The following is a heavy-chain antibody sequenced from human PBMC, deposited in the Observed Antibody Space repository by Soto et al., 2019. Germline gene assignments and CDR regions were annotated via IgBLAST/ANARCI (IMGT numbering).Heavy chain of an antibody. Sequence: LRLSCAASGFTFTNYAMGWVRQAPGKGLEWVSVVSSGGSTYYADSVTGRFTVSRDNSKNTLSLQMNSLRAEDTAVYYCAKRRGAGGHFDYWGQGALVTVSA. D-gene: IGHD2-15*01. CDR3: AKRRGAGGHFDY. V-gene: IGHV3-23*01. CDR1: GFTFTNYA. CDR2: VSSGGST. J-gene: IGHJ4*02.